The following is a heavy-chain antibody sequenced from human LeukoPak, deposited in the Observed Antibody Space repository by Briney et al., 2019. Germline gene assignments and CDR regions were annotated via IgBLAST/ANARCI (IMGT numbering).Heavy chain of an antibody. J-gene: IGHJ4*02. V-gene: IGHV3-49*04. CDR3: TRVSDYYDSSGYYPIYYFDY. D-gene: IGHD3-22*01. CDR1: GFTFGDYA. Sequence: SLRLSCTASGFTFGDYAMSWVRQAPGKGLEGVGFIRSKAYGGTTEYAAAVKGRFTISRDDSKSIAYLQMNSLKTEDTAVYYCTRVSDYYDSSGYYPIYYFDYWGQGTLVTVSS. CDR2: IRSKAYGGTT.